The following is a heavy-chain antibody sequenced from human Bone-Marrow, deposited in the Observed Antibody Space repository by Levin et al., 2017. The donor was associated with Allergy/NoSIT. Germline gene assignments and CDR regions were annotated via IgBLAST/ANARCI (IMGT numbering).Heavy chain of an antibody. Sequence: GASVKVSCKASGYIFMKYAIHWVRQVPGQSLEWMGWIHAANGNTQYSQTFQDRVSVTRDTSASTAYMELSSLKSEDTAVYFCARSRYSYGQWDYYFDDWGQGTLVTVSS. CDR3: ARSRYSYGQWDYYFDD. D-gene: IGHD5-18*01. J-gene: IGHJ4*02. V-gene: IGHV1-3*01. CDR2: IHAANGNT. CDR1: GYIFMKYA.